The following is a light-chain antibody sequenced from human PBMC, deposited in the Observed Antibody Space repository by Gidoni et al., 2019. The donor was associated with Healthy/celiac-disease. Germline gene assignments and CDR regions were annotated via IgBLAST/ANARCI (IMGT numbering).Light chain of an antibody. CDR3: AAWDDSLNGQV. J-gene: IGLJ2*01. CDR2: SNN. V-gene: IGLV1-44*01. CDR1: SSNIGSNT. Sequence: QSVLTQPPSASGTTRQRVTISCSGSSSNIGSNTAHWYQQLPGTAPKLLIYSNNQRPSGGPDRFSGSKSGTSASLAISGLQSEDEDDYYCAAWDDSLNGQVFGGGTKLTVL.